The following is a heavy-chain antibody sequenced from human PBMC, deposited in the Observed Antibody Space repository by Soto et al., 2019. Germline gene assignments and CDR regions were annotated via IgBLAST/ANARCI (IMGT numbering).Heavy chain of an antibody. V-gene: IGHV3-23*01. CDR1: GFTFSSYA. Sequence: EVQLLESGGGLVQPGGSLRLSCVASGFTFSSYAMSWVHQAPGKGLEWVSAIIASGVNTYYADSVKGRFTISRDNSKNTLYLQMNSLRAEDTAVYYCAKMRDVRQGFDPWGQGTLVTVSS. CDR3: AKMRDVRQGFDP. J-gene: IGHJ5*02. CDR2: IIASGVNT.